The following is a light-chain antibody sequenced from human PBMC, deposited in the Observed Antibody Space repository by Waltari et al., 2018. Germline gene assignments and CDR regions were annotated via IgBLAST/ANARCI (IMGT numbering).Light chain of an antibody. CDR3: QQYYTTPFT. Sequence: IVLTPSPDSLAVSLGERATIHCKSSHNIVDSSNNKHHLAWYRQRPGQPPQVVIYWAFSRESGVPDRFTGSGSGTDFTLTISSLQADDVAVYYCQQYYTTPFTFGQGTKLEIK. CDR1: HNIVDSSNNKHH. J-gene: IGKJ2*01. CDR2: WAF. V-gene: IGKV4-1*01.